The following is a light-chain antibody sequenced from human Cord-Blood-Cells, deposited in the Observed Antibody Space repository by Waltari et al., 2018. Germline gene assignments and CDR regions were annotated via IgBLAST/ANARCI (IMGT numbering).Light chain of an antibody. CDR3: QSYDSSLSAVV. J-gene: IGLJ2*01. CDR1: GSNIGAGYA. V-gene: IGLV1-40*01. CDR2: GNS. Sequence: SVLTQPPSVSGAPGQRVTISCTGSGSNIGAGYAVHWYQQLPGTAPKLLIYGNSNRPSGVPDRFSGSKSGTSASLAITGLQAEDEADYYCQSYDSSLSAVVFGGGTKLTVL.